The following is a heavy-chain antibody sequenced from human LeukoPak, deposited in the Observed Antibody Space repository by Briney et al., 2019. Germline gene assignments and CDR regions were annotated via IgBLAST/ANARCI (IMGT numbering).Heavy chain of an antibody. CDR3: ARSGDNTIFGVVTRNWFDP. V-gene: IGHV4-4*07. CDR2: IYTSGST. Sequence: SETLSLTCTVSGGSISSYYWSWIRQPAGKGLEWIGRIYTSGSTNYNPSLKSRVTMSVDTSKNQFSLKLSSVTAADTAVYYCARSGDNTIFGVVTRNWFDPWGQGTLVTVSS. J-gene: IGHJ5*02. CDR1: GGSISSYY. D-gene: IGHD3-3*01.